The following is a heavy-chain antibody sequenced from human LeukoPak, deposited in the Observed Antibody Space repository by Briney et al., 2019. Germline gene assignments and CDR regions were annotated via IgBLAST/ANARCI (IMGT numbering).Heavy chain of an antibody. J-gene: IGHJ5*02. CDR3: ARGLSSGGSSRWFDP. Sequence: SETLSLTCTVSGGSISSYYWSWIRQPPGKGLEWIGYIYYRWSANYNPSLKRRVTISVDTSKNQFSLKLSSVTAADTAVYSCARGLSSGGSSRWFDPWGQGTLVTVSS. D-gene: IGHD2-15*01. CDR1: GGSISSYY. CDR2: IYYRWSA. V-gene: IGHV4-59*01.